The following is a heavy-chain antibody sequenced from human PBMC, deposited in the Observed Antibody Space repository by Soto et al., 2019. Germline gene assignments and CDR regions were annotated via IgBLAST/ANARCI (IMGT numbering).Heavy chain of an antibody. CDR1: GFTLSNYE. CDR2: ISSSGGTF. V-gene: IGHV3-48*03. J-gene: IGHJ6*02. Sequence: EEQLVESGGGFVQPGGSLRLSCAASGFTLSNYEVNWVRQTPGKGLEWVSYISSSGGTFNYADSLQAGFTISGDNAKNTVHLRMIRLRAEDTAAYYCANYYFSMGVWGQGTTVTVSS. CDR3: ANYYFSMGV.